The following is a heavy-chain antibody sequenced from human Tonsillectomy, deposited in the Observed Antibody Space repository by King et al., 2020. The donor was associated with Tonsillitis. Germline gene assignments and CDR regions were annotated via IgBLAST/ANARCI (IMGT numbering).Heavy chain of an antibody. V-gene: IGHV4-39*01. Sequence: QLQLQESGPGLVKPSQTLSLTCTVSGGSTNSTNYYWGWIRQPPGKGLEWIGSINFSESSYYNPSLRSRVTISVDTSKNQFSLKLTSVTAADTAVYYCARHPGSSWIHDGFDIWGLGTMVTVSS. D-gene: IGHD6-13*01. J-gene: IGHJ3*02. CDR3: ARHPGSSWIHDGFDI. CDR2: INFSESS. CDR1: GGSTNSTNYY.